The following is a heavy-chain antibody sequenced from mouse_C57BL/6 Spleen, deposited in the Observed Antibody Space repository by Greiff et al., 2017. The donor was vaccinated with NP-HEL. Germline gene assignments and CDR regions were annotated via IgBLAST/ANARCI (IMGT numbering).Heavy chain of an antibody. Sequence: QVHVKQSGAELVRPGASVKLSCKASGYTFTDYYINWVKQRPGQGLEWIARIYPGSGNTYYNEKFKGKATLTAEKSSSTAYMQLSSLTSEDSAVYFCARGYDYDGPFAYWGQGTLVTVSA. V-gene: IGHV1-76*01. CDR2: IYPGSGNT. CDR3: ARGYDYDGPFAY. D-gene: IGHD2-4*01. CDR1: GYTFTDYY. J-gene: IGHJ3*01.